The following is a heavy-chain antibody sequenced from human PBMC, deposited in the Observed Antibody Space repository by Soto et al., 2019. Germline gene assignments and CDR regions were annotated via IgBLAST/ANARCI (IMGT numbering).Heavy chain of an antibody. V-gene: IGHV3-23*01. CDR3: AKREGTAAWFFFDY. J-gene: IGHJ4*02. D-gene: IGHD6-25*01. Sequence: GGSLRLSCTASGFTFSSYAMTWVRQAPGKGLEWVSTVTYTGDGTFYADSVKGRFTISRDNSKNTLYLHMSSLRADDTALYYCAKREGTAAWFFFDYWGQGTLVTVSS. CDR1: GFTFSSYA. CDR2: VTYTGDGT.